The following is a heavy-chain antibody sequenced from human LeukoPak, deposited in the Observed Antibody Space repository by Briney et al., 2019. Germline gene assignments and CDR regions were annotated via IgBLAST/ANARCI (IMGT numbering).Heavy chain of an antibody. CDR1: GYTFTGYY. Sequence: ASVTVSCKASGYTFTGYYMHWVRQAPGQGLEWMGWINPNSGGTNYAQKFQGRVTMTRDTSISTAYMELSRLRSDDTAVYYCARLRVVAGTGNWFDPWGQGTLVTVSS. V-gene: IGHV1-2*02. CDR2: INPNSGGT. D-gene: IGHD6-19*01. CDR3: ARLRVVAGTGNWFDP. J-gene: IGHJ5*02.